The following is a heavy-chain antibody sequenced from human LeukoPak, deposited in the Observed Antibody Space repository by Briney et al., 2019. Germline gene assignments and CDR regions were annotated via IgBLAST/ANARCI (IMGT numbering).Heavy chain of an antibody. J-gene: IGHJ4*02. CDR3: ATYRQVLLPFES. Sequence: PGGSLRLSCAASGFTFSNYGLNWVRQAPGKGLEGVSSIFPSGGEIHYADSVRGRFTISRDNSKSTLSLQMNSLRAEDTAIYYCATYRQVLLPFESWGQGTLVTVSS. CDR1: GFTFSNYG. V-gene: IGHV3-23*01. D-gene: IGHD2-8*02. CDR2: IFPSGGEI.